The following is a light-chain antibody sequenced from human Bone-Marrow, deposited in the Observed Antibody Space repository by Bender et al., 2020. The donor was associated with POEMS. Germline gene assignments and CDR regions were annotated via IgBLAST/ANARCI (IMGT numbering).Light chain of an antibody. CDR2: EVS. CDR1: SSDVGGYDY. V-gene: IGLV2-14*01. CDR3: ASYTSSSTWV. J-gene: IGLJ3*02. Sequence: QSALAQPPSASGSPGQSVTISCTGGSSDVGGYDYVSWYQQYPGKAPKLLISEVSNRPSAISSRFSGSKSDNMASLTIAGLQTEYEADYYCASYTSSSTWVFGGGTKLTVL.